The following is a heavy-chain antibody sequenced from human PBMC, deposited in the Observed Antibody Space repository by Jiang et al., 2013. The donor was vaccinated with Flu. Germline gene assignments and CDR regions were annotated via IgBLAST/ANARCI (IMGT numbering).Heavy chain of an antibody. V-gene: IGHV1-69*01. Sequence: KVSCKASGGTFSSYAISWVRQAPGQGLEWMGGIIPIFGTANYAQKFQGRVTITADESTSTAYMELSSLRSEDTAVYYCARERGAVAGIARGHMDVWGKGTTVTVSS. CDR2: IIPIFGTA. D-gene: IGHD6-19*01. CDR1: GGTFSSYA. J-gene: IGHJ6*03. CDR3: ARERGAVAGIARGHMDV.